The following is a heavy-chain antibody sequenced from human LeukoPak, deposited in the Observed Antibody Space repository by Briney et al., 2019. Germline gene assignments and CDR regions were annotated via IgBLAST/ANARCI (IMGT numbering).Heavy chain of an antibody. D-gene: IGHD3/OR15-3a*01. J-gene: IGHJ4*02. CDR2: ISSSGSTI. CDR1: GFTFSNFA. CDR3: ARDLDNDYGDY. V-gene: IGHV3-11*01. Sequence: GGSLRLSCAASGFTFSNFAMSWIRQAPGKGLEWVSYISSSGSTIYYADSVKGRFTISRDNAKNSLYLQMNSLRAEDTAVYYCARDLDNDYGDYWGQGTLVTVSS.